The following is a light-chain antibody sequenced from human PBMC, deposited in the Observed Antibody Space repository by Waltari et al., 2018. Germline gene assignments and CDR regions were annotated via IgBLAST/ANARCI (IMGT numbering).Light chain of an antibody. CDR1: QSVNTY. V-gene: IGKV3-11*01. CDR2: DAS. J-gene: IGKJ4*01. Sequence: EIVLTQSQASLSLSPGESASLSCRASQSVNTYLAWYQQKPGQPPRLLIYDASTRATGVPARFVGSGSGTDFTLTITRLEPEDFAVYYCQERSNWPGGSFGGGTKVETK. CDR3: QERSNWPGGS.